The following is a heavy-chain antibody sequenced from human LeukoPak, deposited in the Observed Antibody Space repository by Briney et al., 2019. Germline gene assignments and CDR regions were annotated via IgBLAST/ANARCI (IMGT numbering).Heavy chain of an antibody. CDR2: IIPILGIA. J-gene: IGHJ3*02. D-gene: IGHD4-17*01. CDR3: ARDDTTVTTKI. Sequence: ASVNVSCKASGGTFSSYAISWVRQAPGQGLEWMGRIIPILGIANYAQKFQGRVTITADKSTSTAYMELSSLRSEDTAVYYCARDDTTVTTKIWGQGTMVTVSS. CDR1: GGTFSSYA. V-gene: IGHV1-69*04.